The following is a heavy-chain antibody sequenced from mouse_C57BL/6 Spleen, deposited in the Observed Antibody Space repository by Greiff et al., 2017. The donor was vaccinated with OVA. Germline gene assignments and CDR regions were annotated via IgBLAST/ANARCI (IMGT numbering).Heavy chain of an antibody. V-gene: IGHV1-52*01. CDR1: GYTFTSYW. J-gene: IGHJ3*01. Sequence: VQLQQPGAELVRPGSSVKLSCKASGYTFTSYWMHWVKQRPIQGLEWIGNIDPSDSETHYNQKFKDKATLTVDKSSSTAYMQLSSLTSEDSAVYYCARDYDSPLAYWGQGTLVTVSA. CDR2: IDPSDSET. D-gene: IGHD2-4*01. CDR3: ARDYDSPLAY.